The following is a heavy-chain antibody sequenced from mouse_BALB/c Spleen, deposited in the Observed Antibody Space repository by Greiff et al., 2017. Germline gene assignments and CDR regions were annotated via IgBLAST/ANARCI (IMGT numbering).Heavy chain of an antibody. CDR2: IDPSDSET. V-gene: IGHV1S126*01. CDR3: AIRGDLYYAMDY. CDR1: GYSFTSYW. Sequence: VQLVESGPQLVRPGASVKISCKASGYSFTSYWMHWVKQRPGQGLEWIGMIDPSDSETRLNQKFKDKATLTVDKSSSTAYMQLSSPTSEDSAVYYCAIRGDLYYAMDYWGQGTSVTVSS. J-gene: IGHJ4*01.